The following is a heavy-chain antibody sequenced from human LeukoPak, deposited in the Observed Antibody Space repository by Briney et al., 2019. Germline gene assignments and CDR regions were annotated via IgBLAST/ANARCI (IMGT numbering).Heavy chain of an antibody. V-gene: IGHV3-15*01. CDR1: AFTFSSYV. CDR3: TTLMPYCGGDCYHPPFDY. D-gene: IGHD2-21*02. J-gene: IGHJ4*02. CDR2: IKSKTDGGTT. Sequence: GGSLRLSCAASAFTFSSYVMSCVRQAPGKALEWVGRIKSKTDGGTTDYAAPVKGRFTISRDDSKNTLYLQMNSLKTVDTAVYYCTTLMPYCGGDCYHPPFDYWGQGTLVTVSS.